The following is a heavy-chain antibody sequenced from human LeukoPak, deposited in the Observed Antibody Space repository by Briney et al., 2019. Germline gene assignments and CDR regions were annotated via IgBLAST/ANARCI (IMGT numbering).Heavy chain of an antibody. D-gene: IGHD3-10*01. Sequence: SETLSLTCTVSGGSISSSSYYWGWIRQPPGNGLEWIGSIYYSGSTYYNPSLKSRVTISVDTSKNQFSLKLSSVTAADTAVYYCARAARVVGGGSGSYYLFDYWGQGTLVTVSS. J-gene: IGHJ4*02. CDR2: IYYSGST. CDR3: ARAARVVGGGSGSYYLFDY. V-gene: IGHV4-39*07. CDR1: GGSISSSSYY.